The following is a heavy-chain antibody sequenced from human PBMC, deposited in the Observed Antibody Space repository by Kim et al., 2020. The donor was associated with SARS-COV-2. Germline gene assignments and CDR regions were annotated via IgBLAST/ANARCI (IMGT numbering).Heavy chain of an antibody. D-gene: IGHD3-22*01. Sequence: GGSLRLSCTASGFTFSSYGMHWVRQAPGKGLEWVAVISYDGSNKYYADSVKGRFTISRDNSKNTLYLQMNSLRAEDTAVYYCARSYYYDSSGYYPLEPFDYWGQGTLVTVSS. CDR1: GFTFSSYG. J-gene: IGHJ4*02. CDR3: ARSYYYDSSGYYPLEPFDY. V-gene: IGHV3-33*05. CDR2: ISYDGSNK.